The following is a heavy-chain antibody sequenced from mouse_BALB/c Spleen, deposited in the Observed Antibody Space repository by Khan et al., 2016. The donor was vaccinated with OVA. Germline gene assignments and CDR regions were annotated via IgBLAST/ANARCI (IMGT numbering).Heavy chain of an antibody. CDR1: GFIFSSYA. J-gene: IGHJ3*01. Sequence: EVELVESGGGLVKPGGPLKLSCAASGFIFSSYAMSWVRQTPEKRLEWVATISSGGDYTYYPDSVKGRFTISRDNAKNTLYLQMSRLRAEDTARYYCARHNYGPFAYWGQGTLVTVSA. V-gene: IGHV5-9-3*01. D-gene: IGHD1-1*01. CDR2: ISSGGDYT. CDR3: ARHNYGPFAY.